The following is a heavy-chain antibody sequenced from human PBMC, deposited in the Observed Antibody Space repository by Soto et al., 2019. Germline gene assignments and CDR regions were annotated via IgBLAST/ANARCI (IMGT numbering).Heavy chain of an antibody. V-gene: IGHV4-59*01. D-gene: IGHD3-10*01. CDR1: GVSITNYY. Sequence: QVLLQGSGPGLVKPSETLSLTCTVSGVSITNYYWSWIRQPPGKGLEWIGHIYYSGSTNYNPSLKTRVTIXXDXSXTQLSLNLSSVTAADTAVYYCARDRDYGNFFWHFDLWGRGTLFTVSS. CDR3: ARDRDYGNFFWHFDL. J-gene: IGHJ2*01. CDR2: IYYSGST.